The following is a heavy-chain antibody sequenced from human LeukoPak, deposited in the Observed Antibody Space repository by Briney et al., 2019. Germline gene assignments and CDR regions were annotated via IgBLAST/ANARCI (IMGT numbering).Heavy chain of an antibody. D-gene: IGHD3-9*01. CDR2: IHYSGST. CDR3: ARGYHDVLTGLYHWFDP. Sequence: SETLSLTCTVFGGSISNYYWNWIRQPPGKGLEWIGYIHYSGSTKYNPSLKSRVLISLDTSNNQFSLKLSYETAADTAMYYCARGYHDVLTGLYHWFDPWGQGTLVTVSS. J-gene: IGHJ5*02. CDR1: GGSISNYY. V-gene: IGHV4-59*12.